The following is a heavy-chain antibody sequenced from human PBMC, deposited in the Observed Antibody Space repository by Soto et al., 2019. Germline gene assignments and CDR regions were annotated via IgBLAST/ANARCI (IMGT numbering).Heavy chain of an antibody. CDR2: IYYSGST. CDR1: GGSISSGDYY. D-gene: IGHD3-10*01. Sequence: QVQMQESGPGLVKPSQTLSLTCTVSGGSISSGDYYWSWIRQPPGKGLEWIGYIYYSGSTYYNPSLKSRVTISVDTSKNQFSLKLSALTAADTAVYYCARAKLWFGEFIRWVYFDYWGQGPLVTVSS. V-gene: IGHV4-30-4*01. J-gene: IGHJ4*02. CDR3: ARAKLWFGEFIRWVYFDY.